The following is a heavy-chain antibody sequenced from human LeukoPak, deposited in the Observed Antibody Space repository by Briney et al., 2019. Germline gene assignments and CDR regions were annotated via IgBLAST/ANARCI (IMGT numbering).Heavy chain of an antibody. CDR3: ARSGWTNWFDP. V-gene: IGHV3-21*01. CDR1: GLTFSNST. CDR2: ISSRGNYI. D-gene: IGHD3/OR15-3a*01. Sequence: GGSLRLSCTASGLTFSNSTMTWVRQAPGKGLEWVSSISSRGNYIYYADSVKGRFTISRDNAKNSLYLQMSSLRGEDTAVYFCARSGWTNWFDPWGQGTLVTVSS. J-gene: IGHJ5*02.